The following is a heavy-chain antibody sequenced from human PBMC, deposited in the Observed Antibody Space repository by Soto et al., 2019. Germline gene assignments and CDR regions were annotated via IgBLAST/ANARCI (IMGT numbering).Heavy chain of an antibody. CDR2: INQSGST. CDR1: GGSFSGYY. D-gene: IGHD6-13*01. J-gene: IGHJ4*02. CDR3: ARTYSSSWSPFDY. V-gene: IGHV4-34*01. Sequence: SETLSLICAVYGGSFSGYYWSWIRQPPGKGLEWIGEINQSGSTNYNPSLKSRVTISVDTSKNQFSLKLSSVTAADTGVYYCARTYSSSWSPFDYWGQGTQVTVSS.